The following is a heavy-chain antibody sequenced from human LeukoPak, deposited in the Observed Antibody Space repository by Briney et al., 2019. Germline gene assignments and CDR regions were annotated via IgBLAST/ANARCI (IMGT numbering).Heavy chain of an antibody. V-gene: IGHV4-59*12. Sequence: SETLSLTCNVSGGSIRGYYWSWIRQPPGKGLEWIGYIYSSGSTNYNPSLKSRVTISVDTSKNQFSLKLSSVTAADTAVYYCARLARPIIYYYYYMDVWGKGTTVTISS. CDR3: ARLARPIIYYYYYMDV. CDR1: GGSIRGYY. J-gene: IGHJ6*03. CDR2: IYSSGST.